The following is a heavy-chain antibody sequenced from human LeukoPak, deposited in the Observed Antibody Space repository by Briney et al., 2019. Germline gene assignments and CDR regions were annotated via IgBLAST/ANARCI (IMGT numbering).Heavy chain of an antibody. CDR1: GGSFSGYY. CDR3: ARGSGWYGLDY. J-gene: IGHJ4*02. D-gene: IGHD6-19*01. V-gene: IGHV4-34*01. CDR2: INHSGST. Sequence: SETLSLTCAVYGGSFSGYYWSWIRQPPGKGLEWIGEINHSGSTNYNPSLKSRVTISVDTSKNQFSLKLSSVTAAGTAVYYCARGSGWYGLDYWGQGTLVTVSS.